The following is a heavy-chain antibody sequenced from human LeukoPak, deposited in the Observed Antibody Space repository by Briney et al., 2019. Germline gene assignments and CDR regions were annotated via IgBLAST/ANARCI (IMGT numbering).Heavy chain of an antibody. CDR1: GGSISSGGYS. Sequence: SETLSLTCAVSGGSISSGGYSWSWIRQPPGKGLEWIGYIYHSGSTYYNPSLKSRVTISVDRPKNQFSLKLSSVTAADTAVYYCARGTRVYGMDVWGKGTTVTVSS. CDR3: ARGTRVYGMDV. CDR2: IYHSGST. D-gene: IGHD1/OR15-1a*01. V-gene: IGHV4-30-2*01. J-gene: IGHJ6*04.